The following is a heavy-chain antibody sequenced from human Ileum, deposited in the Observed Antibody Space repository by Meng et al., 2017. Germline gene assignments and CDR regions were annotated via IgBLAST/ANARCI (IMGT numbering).Heavy chain of an antibody. J-gene: IGHJ4*02. V-gene: IGHV4-4*02. CDR1: GDSISSSGW. Sequence: QVQLQELGPGLVKPSGTLSLTCAGSGDSISSSGWWSWVRQPPGKGLEWIGQIYQSGSTNYNPSLKSRVTISIDRSENQLSLKLSSVTAADTAVYYCARHIVGPTPGMEYWGQGTLVTVSS. D-gene: IGHD1-26*01. CDR2: IYQSGST. CDR3: ARHIVGPTPGMEY.